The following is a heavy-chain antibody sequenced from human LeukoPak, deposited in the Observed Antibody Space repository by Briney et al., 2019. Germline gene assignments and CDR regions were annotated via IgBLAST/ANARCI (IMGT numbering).Heavy chain of an antibody. CDR1: GLTFRSYW. CDR3: ARERDGRFFDY. CDR2: INQEGSEK. J-gene: IGHJ4*02. V-gene: IGHV3-7*01. D-gene: IGHD5-24*01. Sequence: PGGSLRLSCAVSGLTFRSYWMSWVRQAPGKGLEWVANINQEGSEKYFVDSVKGRFTISRDNAKNSLHLQMNTLRAEDTAVYYCARERDGRFFDYWGQGTLDTVSS.